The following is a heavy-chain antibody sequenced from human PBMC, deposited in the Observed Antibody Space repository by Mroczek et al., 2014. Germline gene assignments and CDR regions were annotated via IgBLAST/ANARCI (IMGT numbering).Heavy chain of an antibody. V-gene: IGHV4-34*01. Sequence: QVQLQESGAGLLKPSETLSLTCAVYGGSFSGYYWSWIRQPPGKGLEWIGEINHSGSTNYNPSLKSRVTVSVDTSKNQFSLKLSSVTAADTAVYYCARGRKERAAHPYYYYYYMDVWGKGTTVTVSS. CDR1: GGSFSGYY. J-gene: IGHJ6*03. CDR2: INHSGST. D-gene: IGHD6-6*01. CDR3: ARGRKERAAHPYYYYYYMDV.